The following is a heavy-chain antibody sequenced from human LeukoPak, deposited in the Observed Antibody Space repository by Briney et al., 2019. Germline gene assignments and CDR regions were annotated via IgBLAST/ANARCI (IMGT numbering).Heavy chain of an antibody. J-gene: IGHJ4*02. V-gene: IGHV3-74*01. CDR2: IDSDGYST. CDR3: ASEGTTGTTWGPDY. Sequence: GGSLRLSCAASRFTFNTYWMHWVRQAPGKGLMWVSRIDSDGYSTAYADSVKGRFTISRDNAKNTLYLQMNSLRAEDTAVYYCASEGTTGTTWGPDYWGQGTLVTVSS. CDR1: RFTFNTYW. D-gene: IGHD1-1*01.